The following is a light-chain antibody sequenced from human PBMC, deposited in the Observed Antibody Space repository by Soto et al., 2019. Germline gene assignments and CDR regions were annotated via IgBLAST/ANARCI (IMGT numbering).Light chain of an antibody. V-gene: IGLV2-14*01. Sequence: QSVLTQPASVSGSPGQSITISCTGTSSDVGGYNYVSWYQQHPGKAPKLMIYDVSNRPSGVSNRFSGSKSGNTASLTISGHQAEDEADYYCSSYTSSNSYVFGTGTKLTVL. J-gene: IGLJ1*01. CDR3: SSYTSSNSYV. CDR2: DVS. CDR1: SSDVGGYNY.